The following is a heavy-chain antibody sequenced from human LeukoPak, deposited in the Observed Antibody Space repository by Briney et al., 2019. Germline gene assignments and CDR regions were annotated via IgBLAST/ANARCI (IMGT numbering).Heavy chain of an antibody. D-gene: IGHD2-15*01. Sequence: SETLSLTCTVSGGSINNYYWSWIRQPAGKGLEWSGRIYTRGSTNYNPSLKSRVTMSVDTSKNQFSLKLSSVTAADTAVYYCARGRYCSADICSGGDAFDIWGQGTMVSVSS. CDR3: ARGRYCSADICSGGDAFDI. V-gene: IGHV4-4*07. CDR1: GGSINNYY. J-gene: IGHJ3*02. CDR2: IYTRGST.